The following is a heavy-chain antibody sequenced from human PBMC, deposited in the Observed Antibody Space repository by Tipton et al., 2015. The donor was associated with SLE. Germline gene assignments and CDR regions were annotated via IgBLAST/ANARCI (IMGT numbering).Heavy chain of an antibody. CDR1: GGSISSYY. D-gene: IGHD3-10*01. V-gene: IGHV4-59*01. CDR2: IYYSGSTNYSGST. J-gene: IGHJ3*02. CDR3: ARGGVLGFHPSAFDI. Sequence: TLSLTCTVSGGSISSYYWSWIRQPPGKGLEWIGYIYYSGSTNYSGSTNYNPSLKSRVTISLDTSKSQFSLKLSSVTAADTAVYYCARGGVLGFHPSAFDIWGRGTMVTVSS.